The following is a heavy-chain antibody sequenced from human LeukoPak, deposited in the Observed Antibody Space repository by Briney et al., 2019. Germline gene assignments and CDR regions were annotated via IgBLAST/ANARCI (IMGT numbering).Heavy chain of an antibody. D-gene: IGHD6-6*01. J-gene: IGHJ5*02. V-gene: IGHV1-8*02. CDR2: MNPNSGNT. Sequence: ASVKVSCKASGYDFINYGISWVRQAPGQGLEWMGWMNPNSGNTGYAQKFQGRVTMTRNTSISTAYMELSSLRSEDTAVYYCARGGRIAARRGNWFDPWGQGTLVTVSS. CDR3: ARGGRIAARRGNWFDP. CDR1: GYDFINYG.